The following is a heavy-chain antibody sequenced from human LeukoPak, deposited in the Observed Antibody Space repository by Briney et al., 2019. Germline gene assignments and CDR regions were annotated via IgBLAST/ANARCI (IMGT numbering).Heavy chain of an antibody. Sequence: GGSLRLSCAASGFTVSSNYMSWVRQAPGKGLEWVSVIYSGGSTYYADSVKGRFTISRDNSKNTLYLQMNSLRAEDTAVYYCARDPRLRGTYYFDYWGQGTLVTVSS. CDR3: ARDPRLRGTYYFDY. V-gene: IGHV3-53*05. CDR1: GFTVSSNY. J-gene: IGHJ4*02. CDR2: IYSGGST. D-gene: IGHD4-17*01.